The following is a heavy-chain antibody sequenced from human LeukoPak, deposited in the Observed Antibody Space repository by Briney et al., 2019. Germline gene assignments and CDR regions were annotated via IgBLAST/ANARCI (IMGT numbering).Heavy chain of an antibody. CDR3: ARASGDLWFDP. CDR2: IYSGGST. Sequence: GGSLRLSCAASGFTFTSYAMTWVRQAPGKGLEWVSVIYSGGSTYYADSVKGRFTISRDNSKNTLYLQMNSLRAEDTAVYYCARASGDLWFDPWGQGTLVTVSS. V-gene: IGHV3-53*01. CDR1: GFTFTSYA. J-gene: IGHJ5*02. D-gene: IGHD3-10*01.